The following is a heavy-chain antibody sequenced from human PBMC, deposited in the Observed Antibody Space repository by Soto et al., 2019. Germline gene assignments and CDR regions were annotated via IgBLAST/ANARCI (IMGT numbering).Heavy chain of an antibody. D-gene: IGHD2-8*01. CDR2: IFHDGTA. CDR1: GVSISSGNW. V-gene: IGHV4-4*02. J-gene: IGHJ4*02. Sequence: SETLSLTCAVSGVSISSGNWWTWVRQTPQRGLGYIGEIFHDGTANYYPSFERRVAISVDTSKNQFSLKLTSVTAADTAIYFCARLVYDTRLNYMYFDFWGQGALVTVSS. CDR3: ARLVYDTRLNYMYFDF.